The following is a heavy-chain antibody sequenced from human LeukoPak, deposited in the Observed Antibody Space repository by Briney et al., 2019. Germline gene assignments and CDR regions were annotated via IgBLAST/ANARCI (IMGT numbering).Heavy chain of an antibody. J-gene: IGHJ4*02. CDR2: IYYSVST. CDR1: GGSISSSSYY. CDR3: ARSYDFWSGDSQFDY. V-gene: IGHV4-39*07. D-gene: IGHD3-3*01. Sequence: PSETLSLTCTVSGGSISSSSYYWGWIRQPPGKGLEWIGSIYYSVSTYYNPSLKSRVTISVDTSKNQFSLKLSSVTAADTAVYYCARSYDFWSGDSQFDYWGQGTLVTVPS.